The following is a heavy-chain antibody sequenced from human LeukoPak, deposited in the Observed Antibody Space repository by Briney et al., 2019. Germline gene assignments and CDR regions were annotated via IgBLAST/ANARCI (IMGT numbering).Heavy chain of an antibody. V-gene: IGHV4-39*01. J-gene: IGHJ4*02. CDR3: AGEVAASSWSY. CDR1: GGSISSSSYY. Sequence: KPSETLSLTCTVSGGSISSSSYYWGWIRQPPGKGLEWVGSIYYSGSTYYNPSLKSRVTISVDTSKKQFSLKLNSVTAADTAVYYCAGEVAASSWSYWGQGTLVTVSS. CDR2: IYYSGST. D-gene: IGHD6-13*01.